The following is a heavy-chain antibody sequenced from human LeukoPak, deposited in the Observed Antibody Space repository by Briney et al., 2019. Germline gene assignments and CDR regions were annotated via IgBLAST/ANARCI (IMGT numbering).Heavy chain of an antibody. V-gene: IGHV4-4*07. D-gene: IGHD3-3*01. CDR1: GGSISSGPYF. J-gene: IGHJ6*03. Sequence: SETLSLTCTVSGGSISSGPYFWSWIRQPAGKGLEWIGRIYTSGSTNYNPSLKSRVTMSVDTSKNQFSLKLSSVTAADTAVYYCARERYYDFWSGYYGESSYYYYYMDVWGKGTTVTVSS. CDR2: IYTSGST. CDR3: ARERYYDFWSGYYGESSYYYYYMDV.